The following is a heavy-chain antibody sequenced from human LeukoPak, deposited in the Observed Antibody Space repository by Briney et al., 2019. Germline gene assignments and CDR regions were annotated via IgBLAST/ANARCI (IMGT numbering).Heavy chain of an antibody. D-gene: IGHD3-16*02. J-gene: IGHJ4*02. CDR1: GFTFSSYA. CDR2: ISYDGSNK. CDR3: AREPYTYYDYVWGSYRPNYYFDY. V-gene: IGHV3-30*04. Sequence: PGGSLRLSCAASGFTFSSYAMHWVRQAPGKGLEWVAVISYDGSNKYYADSVKGRFTISRDNSKNTLYLQMNSLRAEDTAVYYCAREPYTYYDYVWGSYRPNYYFDYWGQGTLVTVSS.